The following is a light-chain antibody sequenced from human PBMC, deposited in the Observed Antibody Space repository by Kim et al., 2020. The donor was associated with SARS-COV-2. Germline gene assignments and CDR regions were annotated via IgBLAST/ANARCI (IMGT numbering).Light chain of an antibody. CDR3: TSYASSGSWV. J-gene: IGLJ3*02. V-gene: IGLV2-11*03. CDR1: YNW. CDR2: DVT. Sequence: YNWVSWYQQPPGKAPQLIIYDVTKRPSGVSDRFSGSKFGNTASLTVSGLQGEDEAVYFCTSYASSGSWVFGGGTKVTVL.